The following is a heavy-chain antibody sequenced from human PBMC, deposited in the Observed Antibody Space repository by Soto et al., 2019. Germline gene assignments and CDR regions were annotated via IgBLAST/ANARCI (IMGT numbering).Heavy chain of an antibody. D-gene: IGHD2-2*01. CDR3: VTSRGYCSSTSCYLYYYYGMDV. Sequence: GGSLRLSCSASGLTFSSYAMHWVRQAPGKGLEYVSAISSNGGSTYYADSVKGRFTISRDNSKNTLYLQMSSLRAEDTAVYYCVTSRGYCSSTSCYLYYYYGMDVWGQGTTVTVS. J-gene: IGHJ6*02. V-gene: IGHV3-64D*06. CDR1: GLTFSSYA. CDR2: ISSNGGST.